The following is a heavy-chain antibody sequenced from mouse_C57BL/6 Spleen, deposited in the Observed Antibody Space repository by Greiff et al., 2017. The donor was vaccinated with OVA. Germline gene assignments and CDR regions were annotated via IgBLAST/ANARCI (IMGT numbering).Heavy chain of an antibody. Sequence: QVQLQQSGAELARPGASVKLSCKASGYTFTSYWMHWVKQRPGQGLEWIGNINPSNGGTNYNEKFKSKATLTVDKSSSTAYMQLSSLTSEDSAVYYCARDDYDPLYYAMDYWGQGTSVTVSS. J-gene: IGHJ4*01. CDR2: INPSNGGT. CDR1: GYTFTSYW. CDR3: ARDDYDPLYYAMDY. D-gene: IGHD2-4*01. V-gene: IGHV1-53*01.